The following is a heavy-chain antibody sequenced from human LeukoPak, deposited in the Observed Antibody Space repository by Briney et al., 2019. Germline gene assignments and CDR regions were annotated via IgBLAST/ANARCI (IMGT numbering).Heavy chain of an antibody. CDR1: GFTFSSYA. CDR2: ISGSGGST. V-gene: IGHV3-23*01. J-gene: IGHJ4*02. D-gene: IGHD3-22*01. CDR3: ARAPQYYDSSGCFDY. Sequence: GGSLRLSCAASGFTFSSYAMSWVRQAPGKGLEWVSAISGSGGSTYYEDSVKGRFTISRDNSKNTLYLQMTSLRAEDTAVYYCARAPQYYDSSGCFDYWGQGTLVTVSS.